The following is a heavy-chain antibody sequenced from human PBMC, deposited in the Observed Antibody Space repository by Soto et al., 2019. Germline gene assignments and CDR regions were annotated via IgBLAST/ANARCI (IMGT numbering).Heavy chain of an antibody. J-gene: IGHJ5*02. CDR1: GGSISSGDYY. V-gene: IGHV4-30-4*01. D-gene: IGHD1-7*01. CDR3: ARNWNYEWFGP. Sequence: SETLSLTCAVSGGSISSGDYYWSWIRQPPGKGLEWIGYIYYSGSTYYNPSLKSRVTISVDTSKNQFSLKLSSVTAADTAVYYCARNWNYEWFGPWGQGTLVTVSS. CDR2: IYYSGST.